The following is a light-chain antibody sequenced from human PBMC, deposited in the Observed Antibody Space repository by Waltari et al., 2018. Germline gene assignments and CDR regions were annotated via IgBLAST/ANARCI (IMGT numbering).Light chain of an antibody. V-gene: IGKV3-15*01. CDR2: GAS. CDR1: QSVSSN. Sequence: EIVMTQSPAPLTVSLGERATLSCRARQSVSSNLAWYQQKPGQAPRLLIYGASTRATGIPARFSGSGSGTEFTLTISSLQSEDFAVYYCQQYNNWPPLTFGGGTKVEIK. J-gene: IGKJ4*01. CDR3: QQYNNWPPLT.